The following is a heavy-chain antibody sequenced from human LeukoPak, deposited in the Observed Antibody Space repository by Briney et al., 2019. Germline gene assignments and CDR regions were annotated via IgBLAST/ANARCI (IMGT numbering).Heavy chain of an antibody. CDR1: GGSFSGYY. Sequence: SETLSLTCAVYGGSFSGYYWSWIRQPPGKRLEWIGEINHSGSTNYNPSLKSRVTISVDTSKNQFSLKLSSVTAADTAVYYCARDSSGYYFDYWGQGTLVTVSS. D-gene: IGHD3-22*01. V-gene: IGHV4-34*01. CDR2: INHSGST. J-gene: IGHJ4*02. CDR3: ARDSSGYYFDY.